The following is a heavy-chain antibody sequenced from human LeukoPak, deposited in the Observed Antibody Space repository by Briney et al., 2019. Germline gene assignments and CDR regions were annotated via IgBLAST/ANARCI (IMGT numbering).Heavy chain of an antibody. CDR1: GFTFSSCA. D-gene: IGHD4-11*01. J-gene: IGHJ6*03. CDR3: AKVGTTVTLRPYYYYMDV. Sequence: GGSLRLSCAASGFTFSSCAMSWVRQAPGKGLEWVSAISGSGGSTYYADSVKGRFTISRDNSKNTLYLQMNSLRAEDTAVYYCAKVGTTVTLRPYYYYMDVWGKGTTVTVSS. CDR2: ISGSGGST. V-gene: IGHV3-23*01.